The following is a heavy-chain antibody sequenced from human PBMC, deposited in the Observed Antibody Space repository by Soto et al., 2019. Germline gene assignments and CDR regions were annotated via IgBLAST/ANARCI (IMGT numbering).Heavy chain of an antibody. CDR3: VRDRDLYRDMFHADL. CDR2: IRSKTDGGTA. V-gene: IGHV3-15*07. D-gene: IGHD3-10*02. CDR1: NAW. Sequence: NAWMNWVRQAPGKGLEWVGRIRSKTDGGTADYAGPVQGRFTISRDDSKNSLYLQMNSLRAEDTAVYFCVRDRDLYRDMFHADLWGQGTLVTVSS. J-gene: IGHJ4*01.